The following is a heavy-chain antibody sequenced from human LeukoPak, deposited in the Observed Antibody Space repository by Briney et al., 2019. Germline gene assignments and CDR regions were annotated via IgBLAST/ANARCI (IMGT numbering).Heavy chain of an antibody. J-gene: IGHJ3*02. D-gene: IGHD4-17*01. CDR2: IWYDGSNK. CDR3: ARSSTVTTWDAFDI. V-gene: IGHV3-33*01. CDR1: GFTFSSYG. Sequence: GGSLRLSCAASGFTFSSYGMHWVRQAPGKGLEWVAVIWYDGSNKYYADSVKGRFTTSRDNSKNTLYLQMNSLRAEDTAVYYCARSSTVTTWDAFDIWGQGTMVTVSS.